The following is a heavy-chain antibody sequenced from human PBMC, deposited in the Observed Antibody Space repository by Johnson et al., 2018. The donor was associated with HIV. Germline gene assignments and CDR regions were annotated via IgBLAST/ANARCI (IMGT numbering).Heavy chain of an antibody. Sequence: EVQLVESGGGLVKPGGSLRLSCAASGFTFSNAWMNWVRQAPGKGLEWVGRIKSKTDGGTTDYAAPVKGRFTISRDDSKNTVYMQMNSLKTEDTAVYYCTTDPGSGSYYNVDAFDIWGQGTMVTVSS. CDR3: TTDPGSGSYYNVDAFDI. V-gene: IGHV3-15*01. J-gene: IGHJ3*02. CDR2: IKSKTDGGTT. D-gene: IGHD3-10*01. CDR1: GFTFSNAW.